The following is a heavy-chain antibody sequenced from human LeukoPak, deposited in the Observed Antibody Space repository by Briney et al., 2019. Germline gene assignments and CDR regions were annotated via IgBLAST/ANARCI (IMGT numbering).Heavy chain of an antibody. CDR1: GGSFSGYY. V-gene: IGHV4-34*01. Sequence: SGTLSLTCAVYGGSFSGYYWSWIRQPPGKGLEWIGEINHSGSTNYNPSLKSRVTISVDTSKNQFSLKLSSVTAADTAVYYCARKFLYGYSYGYGAFDIWGQGTMVTVSS. D-gene: IGHD5-18*01. J-gene: IGHJ3*02. CDR3: ARKFLYGYSYGYGAFDI. CDR2: INHSGST.